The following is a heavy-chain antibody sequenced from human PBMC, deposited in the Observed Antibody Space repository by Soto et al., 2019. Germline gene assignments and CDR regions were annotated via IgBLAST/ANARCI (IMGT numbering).Heavy chain of an antibody. CDR1: GGSISGDGNY. CDR2: ISGSGST. CDR3: AKDSKYTITTYKWLDP. J-gene: IGHJ5*02. D-gene: IGHD4-4*01. Sequence: QVQLQESGPGLVKPSQTLSLTCTVSGGSISGDGNYWTWVRQHPGMGLEWIGYISGSGSTFYSASLKRRITMSADTSKNQFSLSLSSVTAADTAVYYCAKDSKYTITTYKWLDPWGQGILVTVAS. V-gene: IGHV4-31*03.